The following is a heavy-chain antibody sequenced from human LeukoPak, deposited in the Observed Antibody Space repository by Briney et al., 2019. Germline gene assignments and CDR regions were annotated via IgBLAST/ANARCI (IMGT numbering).Heavy chain of an antibody. CDR1: GFTFSTYA. V-gene: IGHV3-30*03. CDR2: TSYDGSNS. CDR3: ARRFDI. Sequence: GGSLRLSCAASGFTFSTYAMHWVRQAPGKGLEWVAVTSYDGSNSYYADSVKGRFTISRDNAKNSLYLQMNSLRVEDTATYYCARRFDIWGRGTLVTVSS. J-gene: IGHJ2*01.